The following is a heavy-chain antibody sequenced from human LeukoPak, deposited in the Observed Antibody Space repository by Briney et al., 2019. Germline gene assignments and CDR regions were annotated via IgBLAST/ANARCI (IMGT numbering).Heavy chain of an antibody. Sequence: ASVTVSCKASGYAFTGYYMHWVRQAPGQGLEWMGWINPNSGGTNYAQKFQGRVTMTRDTSISTAYMELSRLRSDDTAVYYCARGQYYYDSSGYYPMGYWGQGTLVTVSS. CDR2: INPNSGGT. CDR3: ARGQYYYDSSGYYPMGY. J-gene: IGHJ4*02. V-gene: IGHV1-2*02. CDR1: GYAFTGYY. D-gene: IGHD3-22*01.